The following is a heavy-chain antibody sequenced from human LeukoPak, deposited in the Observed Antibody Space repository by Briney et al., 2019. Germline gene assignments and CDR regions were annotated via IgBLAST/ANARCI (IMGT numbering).Heavy chain of an antibody. Sequence: SQTLSLTCTVSGGSISSGSYYWSCIRQPAGKGLEWIGRIYTSGNTNYNPSLKSRVIISVDTSKNQFSLKLSSVTAADTAVYYCARDPGDYVDYWGQGTLVTVS. J-gene: IGHJ4*02. CDR2: IYTSGNT. CDR3: ARDPGDYVDY. V-gene: IGHV4-61*02. CDR1: GGSISSGSYY.